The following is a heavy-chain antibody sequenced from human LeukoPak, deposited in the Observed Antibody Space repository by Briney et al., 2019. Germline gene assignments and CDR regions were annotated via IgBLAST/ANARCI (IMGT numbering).Heavy chain of an antibody. D-gene: IGHD6-13*01. Sequence: SETLSLTCTVSGYSISSGYFWGWIRPPPGKGLEWIGSIYHSGSTYYNPSLKSRVTISVDTSKNHFSLKLSSVTAADMAVYYCARTYSLAAGLDPWGQGTLVTVSS. CDR1: GYSISSGYF. CDR2: IYHSGST. V-gene: IGHV4-38-2*02. J-gene: IGHJ5*02. CDR3: ARTYSLAAGLDP.